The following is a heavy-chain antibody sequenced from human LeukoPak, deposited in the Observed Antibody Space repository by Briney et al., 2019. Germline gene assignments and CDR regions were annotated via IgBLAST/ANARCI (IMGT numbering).Heavy chain of an antibody. D-gene: IGHD6-6*01. CDR2: ISSSGSTI. J-gene: IGHJ3*01. V-gene: IGHV3-11*04. CDR1: GFTFSDYY. Sequence: PGGSLRLSCAASGFTFSDYYMSWIRQAPGKGLEWVSYISSSGSTIYYADSVKGRFTISRDNAKNSLYLQMNSLRAEDTAVYYCATFVLSGDHAFDFWGQGTMVTVSS. CDR3: ATFVLSGDHAFDF.